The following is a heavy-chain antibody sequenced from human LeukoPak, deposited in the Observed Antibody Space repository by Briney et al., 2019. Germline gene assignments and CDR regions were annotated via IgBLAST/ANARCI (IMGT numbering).Heavy chain of an antibody. CDR2: IKQDGSER. V-gene: IGHV3-7*01. D-gene: IGHD3-16*01. CDR3: ARGSMHVYHLYTDY. J-gene: IGHJ4*02. Sequence: GGSLRLPCAASGFTYTNYWVSWFRQAPGQGLEWVASIKQDGSERYYVDSVKGRFTIPRDNAKNSLFLQLSSLRVEDTAVYYCARGSMHVYHLYTDYWGQGTLVTVSS. CDR1: GFTYTNYW.